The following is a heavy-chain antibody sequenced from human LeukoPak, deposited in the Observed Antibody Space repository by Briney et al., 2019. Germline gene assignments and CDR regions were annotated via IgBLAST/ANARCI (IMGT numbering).Heavy chain of an antibody. CDR2: ISSSSYI. CDR3: AREAMVRGVIITLHNWFDP. CDR1: GFTFSSYS. J-gene: IGHJ5*02. V-gene: IGHV3-21*01. Sequence: GGSLRLSCAASGFTFSSYSMNWVRQAPGKGLEWVSSISSSSYIYHADSVKGRFTISRDNAKNSLYLQMNSLRAEDTAVYYCAREAMVRGVIITLHNWFDPWGQGTLVTVSS. D-gene: IGHD3-10*01.